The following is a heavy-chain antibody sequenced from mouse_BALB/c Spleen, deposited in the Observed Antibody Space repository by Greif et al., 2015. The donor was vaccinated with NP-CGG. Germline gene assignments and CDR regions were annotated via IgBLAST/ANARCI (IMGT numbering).Heavy chain of an antibody. J-gene: IGHJ2*01. CDR2: ISSGGSYT. Sequence: EVQGVESGGGLVKPGGSLKLSCAASGFTFSSYAMSWVRQTPEKRLEWVATISSGGSYTYYPDSVKGRFTISRDNAKNTLYLQMSSLRSEDTAMYYCARQEVGGDYWGQGTTLTVSS. CDR3: ARQEVGGDY. D-gene: IGHD1-1*01. CDR1: GFTFSSYA. V-gene: IGHV5-9-3*01.